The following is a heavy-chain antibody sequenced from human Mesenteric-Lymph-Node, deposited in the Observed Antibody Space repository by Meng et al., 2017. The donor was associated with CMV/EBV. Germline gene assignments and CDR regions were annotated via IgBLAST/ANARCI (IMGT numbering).Heavy chain of an antibody. CDR2: ISAYNGNT. D-gene: IGHD5-12*01. Sequence: SGYTFTSYGISWVRQAPGQGLEWMGWISAYNGNTNYAQKLQGRVTMTTDTSTSTAYLELWSLRSDDTAVYYCARRSAYDSFFYFDYWGQGTLVTVSS. V-gene: IGHV1-18*01. J-gene: IGHJ4*02. CDR3: ARRSAYDSFFYFDY. CDR1: GYTFTSYG.